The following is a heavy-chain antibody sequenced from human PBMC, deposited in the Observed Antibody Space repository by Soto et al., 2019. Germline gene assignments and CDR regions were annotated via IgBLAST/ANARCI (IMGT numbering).Heavy chain of an antibody. D-gene: IGHD2-2*01. CDR3: ARDHVPYSGWFDP. CDR2: IYYSGST. Sequence: SETLSLTCTVSGGSVSSGSYYWSWIRQPPGKGLEWIGYIYYSGSTNYNPSLKSRVTISVDTSKNQFSLKLSSVTAADTAVYYCARDHVPYSGWFDPWGQGTLVTVSS. J-gene: IGHJ5*02. V-gene: IGHV4-61*01. CDR1: GGSVSSGSYY.